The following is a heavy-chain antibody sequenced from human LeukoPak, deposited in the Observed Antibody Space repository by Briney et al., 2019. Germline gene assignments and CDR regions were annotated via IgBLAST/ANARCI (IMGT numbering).Heavy chain of an antibody. J-gene: IGHJ4*02. D-gene: IGHD5-18*01. CDR2: ITSSSNYI. V-gene: IGHV3-21*01. Sequence: PGGSLRLSCAASGFAFSSYSMNWVRQAPGKGLEWVSSITSSSNYIYYADSVKGRFTISRDNAKNSLYLQMNSLRAEDTAVYYCAVQRGYSYGYLDYWGQGTLVTVSS. CDR1: GFAFSSYS. CDR3: AVQRGYSYGYLDY.